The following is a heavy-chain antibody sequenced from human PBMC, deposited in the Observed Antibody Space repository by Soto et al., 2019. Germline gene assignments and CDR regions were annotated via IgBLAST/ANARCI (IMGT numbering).Heavy chain of an antibody. D-gene: IGHD3-10*01. CDR1: GGSISSYY. Sequence: SETLSLTCTVSGGSISSYYWSWIPQPPGKGLEWIGYIYYSGGTNYNPSLKSRVTISVDTSKNQFSLKLSSVTAADTAVYYCARVLGLGTMIRAKYYSYYYMDVWGKGTTVTVSS. CDR2: IYYSGGT. V-gene: IGHV4-59*01. J-gene: IGHJ6*03. CDR3: ARVLGLGTMIRAKYYSYYYMDV.